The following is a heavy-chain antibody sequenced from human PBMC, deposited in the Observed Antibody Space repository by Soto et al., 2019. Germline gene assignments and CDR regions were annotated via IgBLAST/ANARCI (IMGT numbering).Heavy chain of an antibody. CDR1: GDSVSGNSVA. CDR2: TYYRSKWYN. D-gene: IGHD6-13*01. J-gene: IGHJ5*02. Sequence: SQTLSLTCAISGDSVSGNSVAWNWMRQSPSRGLEWLGRTYYRSKWYNDYAASVRGRISINADTSKNQVSLQLNSVTPEDTAVYYCARDFGARIAATWWFDPWGQGTLVTVSS. V-gene: IGHV6-1*01. CDR3: ARDFGARIAATWWFDP.